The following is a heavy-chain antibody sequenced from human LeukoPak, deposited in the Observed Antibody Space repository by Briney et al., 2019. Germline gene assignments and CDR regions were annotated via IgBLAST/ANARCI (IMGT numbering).Heavy chain of an antibody. J-gene: IGHJ4*02. D-gene: IGHD4-17*01. Sequence: GGSLRLSCAASGFTFDDYAMHWVRQAPGKGLEWVSGISWNSGSIGYADSVKGRFTISRDNAKNTLYLQMNSLRAEDTAVYYCASRYYFDYWGQGTLVTVSS. CDR3: ASRYYFDY. V-gene: IGHV3-9*01. CDR1: GFTFDDYA. CDR2: ISWNSGSI.